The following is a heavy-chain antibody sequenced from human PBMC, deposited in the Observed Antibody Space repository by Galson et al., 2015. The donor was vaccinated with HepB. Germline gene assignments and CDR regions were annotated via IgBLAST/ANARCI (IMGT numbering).Heavy chain of an antibody. V-gene: IGHV1-18*04. CDR1: GYTFTSYG. Sequence: SVKVSCKASGYTFTSYGISWVRQAPGQGLEWMGWISAYNGNTNYAQKLQGRVTMTTDTSTSTAYMELRSLRSDDKAVYYCARGGDCSGGSCYSDYYYGMDVWGQGTTVTVSS. D-gene: IGHD2-15*01. CDR3: ARGGDCSGGSCYSDYYYGMDV. J-gene: IGHJ6*02. CDR2: ISAYNGNT.